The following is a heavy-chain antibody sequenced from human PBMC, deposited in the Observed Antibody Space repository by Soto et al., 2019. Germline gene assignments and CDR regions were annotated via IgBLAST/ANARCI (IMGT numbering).Heavy chain of an antibody. J-gene: IGHJ4*02. CDR1: GYTFTSYG. V-gene: IGHV1-18*01. Sequence: QVQLVQSGAEVKKPGASVKVSCKASGYTFTSYGISWVRQAPGQGLEWMGWISAYNGNTNYAQKLQGRVTMTTDTSTRTAYMELRSLRSDDTAVYYCARDCSSTSCYPEGYYKSQKFDSWGQGTLVTVSS. CDR2: ISAYNGNT. CDR3: ARDCSSTSCYPEGYYKSQKFDS. D-gene: IGHD2-2*01.